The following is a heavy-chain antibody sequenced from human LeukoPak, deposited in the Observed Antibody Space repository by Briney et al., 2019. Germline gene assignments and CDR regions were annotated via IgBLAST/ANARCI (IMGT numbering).Heavy chain of an antibody. CDR2: IYYSGST. Sequence: SETLSLTCTVSGGSISSYYWSWIRQPPGKGLEWIGYIYYSGSTNYNPSLKSRVTISVDTSKNQFSLKLSSVTAADTAVYYCARGLGATRGYYYHYYMDVWGKGTTVTVSS. D-gene: IGHD1-26*01. CDR3: ARGLGATRGYYYHYYMDV. CDR1: GGSISSYY. J-gene: IGHJ6*03. V-gene: IGHV4-59*01.